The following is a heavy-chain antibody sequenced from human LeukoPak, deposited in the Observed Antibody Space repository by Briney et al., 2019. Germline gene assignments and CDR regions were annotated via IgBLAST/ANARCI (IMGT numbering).Heavy chain of an antibody. CDR3: ATDIVGAANFDY. D-gene: IGHD1-26*01. CDR1: GITFSTYD. CDR2: IKQDGSAK. Sequence: PGGSLRLSCAASGITFSTYDMSWVRQAPGKELQWVANIKQDGSAKYYVDSVKGRFTISRDNAKNSLYLQMNSLRAEDTAVYYCATDIVGAANFDYWGQGTLVTVSS. V-gene: IGHV3-7*03. J-gene: IGHJ4*02.